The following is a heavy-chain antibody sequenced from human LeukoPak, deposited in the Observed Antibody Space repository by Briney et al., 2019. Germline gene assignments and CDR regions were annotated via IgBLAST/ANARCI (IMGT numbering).Heavy chain of an antibody. J-gene: IGHJ4*02. V-gene: IGHV4-31*03. CDR1: GGSISSGGYY. CDR3: AREPRYCSSTSCYYFDY. CDR2: IFYSGST. D-gene: IGHD2-2*01. Sequence: TSETLSLTCTVSGGSISSGGYYWSWIRQHRGKGLEGVGYIFYSGSTCYNPSLKSRITISVDTSKNQFSLKLSSVTAADTAVYYCAREPRYCSSTSCYYFDYWGPGTLVTVSS.